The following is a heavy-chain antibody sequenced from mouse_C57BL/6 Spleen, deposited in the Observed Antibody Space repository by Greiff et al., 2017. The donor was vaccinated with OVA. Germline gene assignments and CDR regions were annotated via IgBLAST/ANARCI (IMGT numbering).Heavy chain of an antibody. D-gene: IGHD2-4*01. CDR2: INPNNGGT. J-gene: IGHJ1*03. V-gene: IGHV1-26*01. CDR1: GYTFTDYY. Sequence: EVQLQQSGPELVKPGASVKLSCKASGYTFTDYYMNWVKQSHGKSLAWIGDINPNNGGTSYNQTVKGKATLTVDKSSSTAYMERRSLTSEDSAVYDGARYEYGWYFDVWGTGTTVTVSS. CDR3: ARYEYGWYFDV.